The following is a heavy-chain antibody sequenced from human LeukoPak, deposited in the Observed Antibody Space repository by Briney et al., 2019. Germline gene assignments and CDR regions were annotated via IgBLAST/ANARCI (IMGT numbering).Heavy chain of an antibody. CDR3: ARGLRDLGYCSGGSCYPTLDY. D-gene: IGHD2-15*01. V-gene: IGHV4-34*01. CDR1: GGSFSCYY. Sequence: SETLSLTCAVYGGSFSCYYWSWIRQPPGKGLEWIGEINHSASTNYNPSLKSRVTISVDTSKNQFSLKLSSVTAADTAVYYCARGLRDLGYCSGGSCYPTLDYWGQGTLVTVSS. J-gene: IGHJ4*02. CDR2: INHSAST.